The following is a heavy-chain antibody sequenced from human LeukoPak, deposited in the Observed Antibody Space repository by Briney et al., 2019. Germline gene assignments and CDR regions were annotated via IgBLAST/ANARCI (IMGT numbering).Heavy chain of an antibody. V-gene: IGHV3-48*01. CDR3: AKEGAAVGPNWFDP. J-gene: IGHJ5*02. CDR2: ISGSSTTI. D-gene: IGHD6-13*01. Sequence: GGSLRLSCAASGFIFSSYSMNWVRQAPGKGLEWVSYISGSSTTIYYADSVKGRFTISRGNAKNSLYLQMNSLRAEDTAVYYCAKEGAAVGPNWFDPWGQGTLVTVSS. CDR1: GFIFSSYS.